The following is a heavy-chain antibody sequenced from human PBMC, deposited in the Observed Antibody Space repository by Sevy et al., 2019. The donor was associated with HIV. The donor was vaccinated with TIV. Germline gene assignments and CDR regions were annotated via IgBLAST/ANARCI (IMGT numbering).Heavy chain of an antibody. Sequence: GSLRLSCAASGFTFSSYWMSWVRQAPGKGLEWVATMKEDGSERNYVDSVKGRFTISRDNAKNSLYLQMNSLRAEDTAVYYCVREGVGGYSYSLDCWGQGTLVTISS. V-gene: IGHV3-7*01. CDR3: VREGVGGYSYSLDC. J-gene: IGHJ4*02. CDR1: GFTFSSYW. D-gene: IGHD5-18*01. CDR2: MKEDGSER.